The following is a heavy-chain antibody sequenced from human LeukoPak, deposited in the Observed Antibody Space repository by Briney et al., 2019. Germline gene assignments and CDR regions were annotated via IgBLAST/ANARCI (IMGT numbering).Heavy chain of an antibody. V-gene: IGHV4-59*08. Sequence: PSETLSLTCTVSGGSISSYYWSWIRQPPGKGLEWFGYIYYSGSTNYNPSLKSRVTISVDTSKNQFSLKLSSVTAADTAVYYCARLSGWTSSGNWFDPWGQGTLVTVSS. CDR3: ARLSGWTSSGNWFDP. CDR2: IYYSGST. D-gene: IGHD2-2*01. CDR1: GGSISSYY. J-gene: IGHJ5*02.